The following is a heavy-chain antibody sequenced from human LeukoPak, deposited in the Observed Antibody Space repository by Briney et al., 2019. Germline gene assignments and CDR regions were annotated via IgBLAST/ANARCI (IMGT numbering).Heavy chain of an antibody. CDR2: IYYSGST. J-gene: IGHJ5*02. CDR3: ARVCPEGIECSWENWFDP. Sequence: SETLSLTCTVSGVSISRYYWSWIRQPPGKGLEWIGYIYYSGSTNYNPSLKSRVTISVDTTKNQFSLKLSSVTAADTAVYYCARVCPEGIECSWENWFDPWGQGTLVTVSS. V-gene: IGHV4-59*01. D-gene: IGHD6-13*01. CDR1: GVSISRYY.